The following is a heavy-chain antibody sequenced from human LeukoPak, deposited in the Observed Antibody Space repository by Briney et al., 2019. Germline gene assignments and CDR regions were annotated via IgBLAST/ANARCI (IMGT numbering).Heavy chain of an antibody. V-gene: IGHV1-8*01. Sequence: ASVKVSCKASGYTFTSYHINWVRQATGQGLEWMGWMSPNSGDTGFAQKFQGRATITRNTPLTTAYMELSSLRSDDTAIYYCARGVAAGYDYWGQGTLVTVSS. J-gene: IGHJ4*02. CDR2: MSPNSGDT. D-gene: IGHD6-13*01. CDR1: GYTFTSYH. CDR3: ARGVAAGYDY.